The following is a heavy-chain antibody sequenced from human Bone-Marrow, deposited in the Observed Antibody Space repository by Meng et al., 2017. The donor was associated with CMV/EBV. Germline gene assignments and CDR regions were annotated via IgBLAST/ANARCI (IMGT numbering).Heavy chain of an antibody. CDR2: ISYDGGTK. D-gene: IGHD2-15*01. CDR1: GITFDTFA. CDR3: ARGDEGSGQWGYFQY. V-gene: IGHV3-30*04. Sequence: GESLKISCAVSGITFDTFAMYWARQAPGKGLECVAVISYDGGTKYYADSVKGRFTISRDNRKNTLYLQMNSLRVEDTAVYFCARGDEGSGQWGYFQYWGQGTQVTVSS. J-gene: IGHJ1*01.